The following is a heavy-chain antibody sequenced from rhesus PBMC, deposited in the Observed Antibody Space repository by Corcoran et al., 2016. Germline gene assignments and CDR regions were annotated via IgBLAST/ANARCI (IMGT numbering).Heavy chain of an antibody. CDR3: ARVRYGDWSSTYCSHFDY. Sequence: QVKLQQWGDGLVKPSETLSLTCAVYGGSISGYYYWSWIRKPAGQGLEGIGYIYGNRANSNYNHSLKNTVTMSKDTSNNQFSVKLSSVTAADTAVDYWARVRYGDWSSTYCSHFDYWGQGVLVTVSS. D-gene: IGHD2-15*01. CDR1: GGSISGYYY. CDR2: IYGNRANS. V-gene: IGHV4-73*01. J-gene: IGHJ4*01.